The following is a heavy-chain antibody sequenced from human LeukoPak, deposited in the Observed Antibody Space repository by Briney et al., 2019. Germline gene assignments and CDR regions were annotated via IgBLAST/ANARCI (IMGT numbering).Heavy chain of an antibody. CDR3: VRDGYYGHDSFDI. Sequence: GGSLRLSCAASGFTFSSFEMYWVRQAPGKGLEWVSYISASGSAIYYVDSVKGRFTISRDNAKNSLYLQMNSLRAEDTAVYYCVRDGYYGHDSFDIWGRGTMVTVSS. CDR2: ISASGSAI. J-gene: IGHJ3*02. CDR1: GFTFSSFE. V-gene: IGHV3-48*03. D-gene: IGHD3-10*01.